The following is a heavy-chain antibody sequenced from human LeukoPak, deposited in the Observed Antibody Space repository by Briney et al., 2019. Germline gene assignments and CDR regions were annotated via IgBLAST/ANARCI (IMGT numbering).Heavy chain of an antibody. CDR3: ASNGGYNWNDGLFDY. D-gene: IGHD1-20*01. J-gene: IGHJ4*02. CDR1: GFTFDRSW. CDR2: INPHGSEK. V-gene: IGHV3-7*03. Sequence: GGSLRLSCAASGFTFDRSWMNWVRQPPGRGLEWVANINPHGSEKRYVDSVKGRFTTSRDNAKNSLYLQMNSLRAEDTAVYYCASNGGYNWNDGLFDYWGQGTLVTVSS.